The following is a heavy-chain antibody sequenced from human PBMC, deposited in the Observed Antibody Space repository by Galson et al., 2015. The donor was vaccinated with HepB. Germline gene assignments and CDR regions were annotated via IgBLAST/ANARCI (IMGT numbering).Heavy chain of an antibody. Sequence: SVKVSCKASGYTFSSYGISWVRQARGQGLEWMGWISAKKGNTNSAQKFQGRVAMTTDTSTSTAYMELRSLTYDDSSVYYCEREGHFSFWSGYYEPTLYFDYWGQGTLVTVST. CDR1: GYTFSSYG. J-gene: IGHJ4*02. CDR2: ISAKKGNT. CDR3: EREGHFSFWSGYYEPTLYFDY. V-gene: IGHV1-18*01. D-gene: IGHD3-3*01.